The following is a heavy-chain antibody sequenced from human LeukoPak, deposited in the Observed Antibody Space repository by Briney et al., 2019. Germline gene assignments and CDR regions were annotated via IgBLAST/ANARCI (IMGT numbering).Heavy chain of an antibody. J-gene: IGHJ4*02. D-gene: IGHD4-17*01. Sequence: SQTLSLTCTVSGGSISSGSYYWSWIRQPAGKGLEWIGRIYTSGSTNYNPSLKSRVTISVDTSKNQFSLKLSSVTAADTAVYYCASDDYGDYSYWGQGTLVTVSS. CDR3: ASDDYGDYSY. V-gene: IGHV4-61*02. CDR2: IYTSGST. CDR1: GGSISSGSYY.